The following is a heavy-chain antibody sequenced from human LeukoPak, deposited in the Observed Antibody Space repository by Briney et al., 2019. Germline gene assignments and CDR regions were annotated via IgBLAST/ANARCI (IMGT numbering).Heavy chain of an antibody. CDR2: ISSSGSTI. D-gene: IGHD3-22*01. V-gene: IGHV3-48*03. J-gene: IGHJ4*02. Sequence: GGSLRLSCAASGFTFSSCAMNWVRQAPGKGLEWVSYISSSGSTIYYADSVKGRFTISRDNAKNSLYLQMNSLRAEDTAVYYCAGEPDYYDSSGYVIWGQGTLVTVSS. CDR3: AGEPDYYDSSGYVI. CDR1: GFTFSSCA.